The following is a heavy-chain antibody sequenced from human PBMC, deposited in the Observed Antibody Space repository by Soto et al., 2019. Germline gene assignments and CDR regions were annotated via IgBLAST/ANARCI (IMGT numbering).Heavy chain of an antibody. CDR3: AKGHDLLPLHYYDSSGPPPLYFDY. V-gene: IGHV1-58*01. CDR1: GFTFTSSA. Sequence: SVKVSCKASGFTFTSSAVQWVRQARGQRLEWIGWIVVGSGNTNYAQKFQERVTMTRDMSTSTAYMELSRLRSDDTAVYYCAKGHDLLPLHYYDSSGPPPLYFDYWGQGTLVTVSS. J-gene: IGHJ4*02. D-gene: IGHD3-22*01. CDR2: IVVGSGNT.